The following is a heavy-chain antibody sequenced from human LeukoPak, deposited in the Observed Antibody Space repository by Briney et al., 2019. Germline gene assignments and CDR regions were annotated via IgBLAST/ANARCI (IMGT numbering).Heavy chain of an antibody. CDR1: GGTFSSYA. CDR3: ARDRFGFGELLLYYFDY. J-gene: IGHJ4*02. D-gene: IGHD3-10*01. V-gene: IGHV1-69*13. Sequence: SVKVSCKASGGTFSSYAISWVRQAPGQGLEWMGGIIPIFGTANYAQKFQGRVTITADESTSTAYMELSSLRSEDTAVYYCARDRFGFGELLLYYFDYWGQGTLVTVSS. CDR2: IIPIFGTA.